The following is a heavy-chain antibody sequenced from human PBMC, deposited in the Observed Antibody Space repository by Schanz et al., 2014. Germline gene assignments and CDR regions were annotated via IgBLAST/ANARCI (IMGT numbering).Heavy chain of an antibody. D-gene: IGHD2-2*01. Sequence: EVQLVESGGGLVQPGGPLRLSCAASGFTFSNYWIHWVRQAPGKGLVWVSRIDADGNSTSYADSVKGRFTISRDNAKNTLYLQMNSLRAEDTAVYYCARSTSMYFLQWGQGTLVTVSS. CDR3: ARSTSMYFLQ. CDR1: GFTFSNYW. J-gene: IGHJ1*01. CDR2: IDADGNST. V-gene: IGHV3-74*01.